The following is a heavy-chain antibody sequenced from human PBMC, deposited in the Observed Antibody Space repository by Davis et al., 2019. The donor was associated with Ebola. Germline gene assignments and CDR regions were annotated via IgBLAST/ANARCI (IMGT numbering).Heavy chain of an antibody. J-gene: IGHJ6*02. CDR2: LSGTGATM. Sequence: PGGSLRLSCAASGFSITDYAMSWVRQARGKGLEWVSSLSGTGATMDFADSVKGRFSLSRDTSKNTVYLQMNSLRPEDTAVDFCGPTGRLTYGLDVWGQGTTVTVSS. CDR1: GFSITDYA. D-gene: IGHD1-26*01. V-gene: IGHV3-23*01. CDR3: GPTGRLTYGLDV.